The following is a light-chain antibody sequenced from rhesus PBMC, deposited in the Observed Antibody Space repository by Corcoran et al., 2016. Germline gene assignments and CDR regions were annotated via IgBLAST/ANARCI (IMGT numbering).Light chain of an antibody. CDR1: PGISSY. CDR3: LQHNSYPLT. Sequence: DIQMTQSPSSLSASVGDTVTITCRASPGISSYLNWFQKKPGNAPKLLIYAASSLESGGPARFSVSGSGTEFTRTISSLQPEDFAAYDGLQHNSYPLTFGGGTKVEIK. CDR2: AAS. V-gene: IGKV1-28*01. J-gene: IGKJ4*01.